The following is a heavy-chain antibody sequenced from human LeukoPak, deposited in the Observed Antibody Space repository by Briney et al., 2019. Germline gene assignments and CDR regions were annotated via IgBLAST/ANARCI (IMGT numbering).Heavy chain of an antibody. J-gene: IGHJ4*02. CDR1: GDSISSSSYY. Sequence: SETLSLTCTVSGDSISSSSYYWGWIRQPPGKGLEWIGSIYYSGSTYYNPSLKSRVTISVDTSKNQFSLKLSSVTAADTAVYYCAKSGRIVGVTPTFWGQGTLVTVSS. CDR2: IYYSGST. D-gene: IGHD1-26*01. CDR3: AKSGRIVGVTPTF. V-gene: IGHV4-39*01.